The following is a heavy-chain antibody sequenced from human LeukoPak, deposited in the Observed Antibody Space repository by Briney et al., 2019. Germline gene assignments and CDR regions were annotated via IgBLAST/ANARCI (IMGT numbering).Heavy chain of an antibody. CDR2: IYYSGST. J-gene: IGHJ4*02. D-gene: IGHD3-22*01. CDR1: GGSISSGGYY. CDR3: ARHESPDYYDDY. V-gene: IGHV4-61*08. Sequence: PSETLSLTCTVSGGSISSGGYYWSWIRQPPGKGLEWIGYIYYSGSTNYNPSLKSRVTISVDTSKNQFSLKLSSVTAADTAVYYCARHESPDYYDDYWGQGTLVTVSS.